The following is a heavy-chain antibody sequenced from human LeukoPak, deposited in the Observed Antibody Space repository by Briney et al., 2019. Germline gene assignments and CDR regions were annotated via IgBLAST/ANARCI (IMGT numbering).Heavy chain of an antibody. J-gene: IGHJ4*02. CDR3: GETDIYFNPIDY. Sequence: SETLSLTCTVSGDSISLYYWSWIRQPPGKGLEWIGYIYYTGSTKSNPSLKSRVTISVDTSKKQFSLNLSSVTAADTAVYYCGETDIYFNPIDYWGPGSLVTVSS. CDR2: IYYTGST. V-gene: IGHV4-59*01. D-gene: IGHD3-9*01. CDR1: GDSISLYY.